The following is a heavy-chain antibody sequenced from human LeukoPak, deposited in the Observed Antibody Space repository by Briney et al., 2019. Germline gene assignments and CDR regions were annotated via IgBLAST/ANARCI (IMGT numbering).Heavy chain of an antibody. Sequence: SGTLSLTCTVSGGSISSYYWSWIRQPPGKGLEWIGYIYYSGSTNYNPSLKSRVTISVDTSKNQFSLKLSSVTAADTAVYYCASLKAEYFQHWGQGTLVTVSS. CDR1: GGSISSYY. V-gene: IGHV4-59*08. CDR3: ASLKAEYFQH. J-gene: IGHJ1*01. CDR2: IYYSGST.